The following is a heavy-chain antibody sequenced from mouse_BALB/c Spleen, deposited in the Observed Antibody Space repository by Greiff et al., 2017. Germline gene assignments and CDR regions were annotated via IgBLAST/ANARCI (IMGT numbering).Heavy chain of an antibody. J-gene: IGHJ4*01. CDR3: TRTKNYAMDY. CDR1: GYTFTSYW. Sequence: LQQSGSELVRPGASVKLSCKASGYTFTSYWMHWVKQRPGQGLEWIGNIYPGSGSTNYDEKFKGKATLTVDTSSSTAYMQLSSLTSEDSAVYYCTRTKNYAMDYWGQGTSVTVSS. CDR2: IYPGSGST. V-gene: IGHV1S22*01.